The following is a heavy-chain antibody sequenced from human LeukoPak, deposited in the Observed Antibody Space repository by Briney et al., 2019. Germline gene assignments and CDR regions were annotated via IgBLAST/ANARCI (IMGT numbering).Heavy chain of an antibody. CDR1: GGSFSGYY. V-gene: IGHV4-34*01. CDR2: INHSGST. J-gene: IGHJ4*02. D-gene: IGHD3-16*02. Sequence: SETPSLTCAVYGGSFSGYYWSWIRQPPGKGLEWIGEINHSGSTNYNPSLKSRVTISVDTSKNQFSLKLSSVTAADTAVYDCARAPPRYYDYVWGSYRYPFDYWGQGTLVTVSS. CDR3: ARAPPRYYDYVWGSYRYPFDY.